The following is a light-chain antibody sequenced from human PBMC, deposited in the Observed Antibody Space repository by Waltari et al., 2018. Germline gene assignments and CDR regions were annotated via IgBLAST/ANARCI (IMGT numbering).Light chain of an antibody. CDR2: EVI. Sequence: QSALTQAPSASGSPGQSVTISCTGTISDVGSYNYVSWFQQHPGKAPKLMIYEVIKRPSGIPDRFSGSKSGNTAFLTVSGLQAEDEADYYCSSLAGTDNWMFGGGTKLTVL. J-gene: IGLJ3*02. V-gene: IGLV2-8*01. CDR3: SSLAGTDNWM. CDR1: ISDVGSYNY.